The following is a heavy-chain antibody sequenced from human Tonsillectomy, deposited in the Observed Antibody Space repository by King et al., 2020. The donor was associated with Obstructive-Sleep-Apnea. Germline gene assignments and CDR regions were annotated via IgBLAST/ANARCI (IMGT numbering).Heavy chain of an antibody. J-gene: IGHJ4*02. Sequence: VQLVESGGGLVQPWGSLRLSFAASGFTFSNYSMNWVLQAPGKGLEWVSYISSMSGTIYNADSVKGRFTISRDNAKNSLYLQMNSLRAEDTAVYYCARDSAHWGQGTLVTVSS. CDR1: GFTFSNYS. V-gene: IGHV3-48*04. CDR2: ISSMSGTI. CDR3: ARDSAH. D-gene: IGHD1-26*01.